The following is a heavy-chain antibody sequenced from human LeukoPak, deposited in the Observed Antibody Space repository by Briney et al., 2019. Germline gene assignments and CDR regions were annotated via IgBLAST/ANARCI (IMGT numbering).Heavy chain of an antibody. J-gene: IGHJ4*02. Sequence: SETLPLTCAVSGGSISSNNWWGWVRQPPGKGLEWIGEIYHSGSPNYNPSLKSRVTISVDKSRNHFSLNLSSVTAADTAVYYCARANINNWHSCDYWGQGTLVTVSS. CDR3: ARANINNWHSCDY. D-gene: IGHD1-1*01. CDR2: IYHSGSP. V-gene: IGHV4-4*02. CDR1: GGSISSNNW.